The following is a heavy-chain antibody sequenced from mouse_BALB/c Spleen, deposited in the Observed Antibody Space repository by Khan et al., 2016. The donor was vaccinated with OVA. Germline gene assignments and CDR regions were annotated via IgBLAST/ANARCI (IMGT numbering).Heavy chain of an antibody. J-gene: IGHJ2*01. CDR1: GYTFLNYW. V-gene: IGHV1-7*01. D-gene: IGHD1-1*01. Sequence: QVQLQQSGAELAKPGASVKMSCKASGYTFLNYWILWVKQSPGQGLEWIGYINPSTGYTEYNQNFKDKATLTADKSSRKAYMQLSSLTSEDSAVFYCARRGLRWDFDYWGQGTTLTVSS. CDR3: ARRGLRWDFDY. CDR2: INPSTGYT.